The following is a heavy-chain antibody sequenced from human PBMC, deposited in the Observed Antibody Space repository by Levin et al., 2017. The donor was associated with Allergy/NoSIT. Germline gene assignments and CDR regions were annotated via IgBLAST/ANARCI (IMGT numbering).Heavy chain of an antibody. V-gene: IGHV4-59*01. J-gene: IGHJ4*01. CDR3: ARRGHYGGAFDY. CDR1: GGSISSYY. CDR2: IYYSGST. D-gene: IGHD4-23*01. Sequence: SETLSLTCTVSGGSISSYYWSWIRQPPGKGLEWIGYIYYSGSTNYNPSLKSRVTISVDTPKNQFSLKLSSVTAADTAVYYCARRGHYGGAFDYWGQGTLVTVSS.